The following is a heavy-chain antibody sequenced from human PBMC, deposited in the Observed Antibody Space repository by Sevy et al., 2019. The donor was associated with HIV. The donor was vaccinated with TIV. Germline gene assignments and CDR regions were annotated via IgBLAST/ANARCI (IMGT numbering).Heavy chain of an antibody. Sequence: SETLSLNCTVSGGSISSSSYYWGWIRQPPGKGLEWIGSIYYSGSTYYNPSLKSRVTISVDTSKNQFSLKLSSVTAADTAVYYCARHGLGGSYHPAPYYFDYWGQGTLVTVSS. V-gene: IGHV4-39*01. CDR2: IYYSGST. CDR1: GGSISSSSYY. J-gene: IGHJ4*02. CDR3: ARHGLGGSYHPAPYYFDY. D-gene: IGHD1-26*01.